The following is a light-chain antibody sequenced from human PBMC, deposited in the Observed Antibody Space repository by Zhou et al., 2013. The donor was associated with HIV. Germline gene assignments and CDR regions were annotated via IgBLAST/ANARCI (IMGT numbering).Light chain of an antibody. J-gene: IGKJ5*01. Sequence: AIRMTQSPSSLSASTGDRVTITCRASQGISSYLAWYQQKPGKAPKLLIYAASTLQSGVPSRFSGSGSGTDFTLTITSLQPEDFGTYFCQQATSFPRTFGQGTRLEIK. CDR1: QGISSY. CDR2: AAS. V-gene: IGKV1-8*01. CDR3: QQATSFPRT.